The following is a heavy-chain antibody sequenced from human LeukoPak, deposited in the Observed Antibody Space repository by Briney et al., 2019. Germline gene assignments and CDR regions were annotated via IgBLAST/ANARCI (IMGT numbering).Heavy chain of an antibody. CDR2: IYSGGST. V-gene: IGHV3-66*04. Sequence: GGSLRLSCAASGFTFSDNYMSWVRQAPGKGLEWVSVIYSGGSTYYADSVKGRFTISRDNSKNTLYFQMNSLRAEDTAVYYCARRRDIVATFRYYYYMDVWGKGTTVTIYS. D-gene: IGHD5-12*01. CDR1: GFTFSDNY. CDR3: ARRRDIVATFRYYYYMDV. J-gene: IGHJ6*03.